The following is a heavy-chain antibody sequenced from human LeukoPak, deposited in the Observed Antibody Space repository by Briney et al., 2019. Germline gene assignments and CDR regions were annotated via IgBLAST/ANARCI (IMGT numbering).Heavy chain of an antibody. CDR1: GFTFSSYS. J-gene: IGHJ4*02. CDR3: ARDDSPYYDSSRNPFDY. V-gene: IGHV3-21*01. CDR2: ISSSSSYI. Sequence: GGSLRLSCAASGFTFSSYSMNWVRQAPGKGLEWVSSISSSSSYIYYADSVKGRFTISRDNAKNSLYLQMNSLRAEDTAVYYCARDDSPYYDSSRNPFDYWGQGTLVTVSS. D-gene: IGHD3-22*01.